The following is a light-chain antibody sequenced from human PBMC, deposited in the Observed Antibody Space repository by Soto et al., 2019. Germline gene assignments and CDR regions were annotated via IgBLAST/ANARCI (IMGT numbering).Light chain of an antibody. CDR3: CSYAGHSAHWV. CDR1: SSDIGSYNL. V-gene: IGLV2-23*01. J-gene: IGLJ3*02. CDR2: EGS. Sequence: QSALTQPASVSGSPGQSITISCTGTSSDIGSYNLVSWYQRHPGRAPKLMVYEGSRRPSGVSNRFSGSKSDNTASLTISGLQAEDEADYFCCSYAGHSAHWVFGGGTKVTVL.